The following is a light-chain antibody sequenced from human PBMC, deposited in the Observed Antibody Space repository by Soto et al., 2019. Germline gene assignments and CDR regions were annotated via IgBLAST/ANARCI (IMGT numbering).Light chain of an antibody. CDR2: DAS. V-gene: IGKV3-11*01. CDR3: QQRGNWPLIT. CDR1: HSVNNY. Sequence: EIVLTQSPATLSLSPGERATLSCRASHSVNNYLAWYQHKPGQAPRLLIYDASNRATGIPARFSGSGSGTDFTLTISSLEPEDFAVYDCQQRGNWPLITFGQGTRLEIK. J-gene: IGKJ5*01.